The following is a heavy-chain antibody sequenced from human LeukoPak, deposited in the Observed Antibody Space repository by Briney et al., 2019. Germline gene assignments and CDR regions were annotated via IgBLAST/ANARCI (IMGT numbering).Heavy chain of an antibody. D-gene: IGHD2-15*01. CDR2: IYYSGST. CDR3: ARDSLRCSGGSCYSSDV. Sequence: SETLSLTCTVSGGSISSGDYYWSWIRQPPGKGLEWIGYIYYSGSTYYNPSLKSRVTISVDTSKNQFSLKLSSVTAADTAVYYCARDSLRCSGGSCYSSDVWGQGTTVTVSS. V-gene: IGHV4-30-4*01. CDR1: GGSISSGDYY. J-gene: IGHJ6*02.